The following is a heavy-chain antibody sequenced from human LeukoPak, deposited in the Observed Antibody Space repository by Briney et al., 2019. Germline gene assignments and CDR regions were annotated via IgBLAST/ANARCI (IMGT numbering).Heavy chain of an antibody. D-gene: IGHD6-19*01. Sequence: SETLSLTCTVSGGSLSTFYWSWIRQPPGKGLEWSGYIYYSGSTNYNPSLKSRVTISVDTSKNQFSLKRSSVTAADTAVYYFAGRNERGWPYLDYWGQGTLVTVSS. J-gene: IGHJ4*02. CDR2: IYYSGST. V-gene: IGHV4-59*08. CDR1: GGSLSTFY. CDR3: AGRNERGWPYLDY.